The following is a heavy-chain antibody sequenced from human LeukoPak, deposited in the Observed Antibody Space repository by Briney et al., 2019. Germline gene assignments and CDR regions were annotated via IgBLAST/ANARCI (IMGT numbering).Heavy chain of an antibody. Sequence: ASVKVSCKASGYTFTSYGISWVRQAPGQGLEWMGWISAYIGNTNYAQKLQGRVTMTTDTSTSTAYMELRSLRSDDTAVYYCARDPVDYYDSSGLPYYFDYWGQGTLVTVSS. CDR2: ISAYIGNT. V-gene: IGHV1-18*01. CDR1: GYTFTSYG. J-gene: IGHJ4*02. CDR3: ARDPVDYYDSSGLPYYFDY. D-gene: IGHD3-22*01.